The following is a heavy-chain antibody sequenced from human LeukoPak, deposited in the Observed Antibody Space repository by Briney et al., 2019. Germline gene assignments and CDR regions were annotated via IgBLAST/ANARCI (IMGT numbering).Heavy chain of an antibody. D-gene: IGHD3-22*01. V-gene: IGHV1-69*02. J-gene: IGHJ4*02. CDR3: ARALYYYDSSGYYFDY. CDR1: GGTFSSYT. CDR2: IIPILGIA. Sequence: GSSVKVSCKASGGTFSSYTISWVRQAPGQGLEWMGRIIPILGIANYAQEFQGRVTITADKSTSTAYMELSSLRSEDTAVYYCARALYYYDSSGYYFDYWGQGTLVTVSS.